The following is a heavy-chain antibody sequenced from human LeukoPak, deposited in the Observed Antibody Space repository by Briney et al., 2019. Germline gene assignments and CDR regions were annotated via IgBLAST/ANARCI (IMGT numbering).Heavy chain of an antibody. D-gene: IGHD3-10*01. V-gene: IGHV3-64D*08. CDR2: IDHTGGTT. J-gene: IGHJ4*02. Sequence: QPGGSLRLSCSASGFTFNTYAVHWVRQAPGKGLEYVSAIDHTGGTTFYADSVKGRFTISRDNSKNTLYLQMSSLRSEDTAVYYCAPGKFDYWSQGTLVTVSS. CDR3: APGKFDY. CDR1: GFTFNTYA.